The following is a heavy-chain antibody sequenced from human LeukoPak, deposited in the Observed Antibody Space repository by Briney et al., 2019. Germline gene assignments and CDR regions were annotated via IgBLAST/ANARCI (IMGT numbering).Heavy chain of an antibody. CDR2: IKQDGSER. Sequence: GGSLRLSCAASGFTFSNYWMTWVRQAPGKGPEWLANIKQDGSERNYVDSVKGRFTIARDNSKNSLYLQMTSLRGEDTAVYYCASRAGKPGNTPWCFDYRGQGALVTVSS. D-gene: IGHD1-7*01. CDR1: GFTFSNYW. V-gene: IGHV3-7*01. CDR3: ASRAGKPGNTPWCFDY. J-gene: IGHJ4*02.